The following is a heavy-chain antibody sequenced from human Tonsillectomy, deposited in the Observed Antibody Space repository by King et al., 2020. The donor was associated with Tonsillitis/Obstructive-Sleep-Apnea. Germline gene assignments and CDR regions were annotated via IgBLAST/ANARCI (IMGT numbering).Heavy chain of an antibody. CDR1: GFTFGDYA. Sequence: VQLVESGGGLIKPGRSLRLSCTASGFTFGDYAMSWFRQAPGKWLEWVGYIRGKEYGGATEFAASVKGRFTISRDDSNSIAYLQMNSLKTEDTAVYYCSRDRSGFYFDYWGQGTLVTVSS. CDR2: IRGKEYGGAT. CDR3: SRDRSGFYFDY. J-gene: IGHJ4*02. V-gene: IGHV3-49*05.